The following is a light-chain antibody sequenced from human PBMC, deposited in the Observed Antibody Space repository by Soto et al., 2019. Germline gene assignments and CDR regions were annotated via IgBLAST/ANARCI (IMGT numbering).Light chain of an antibody. Sequence: SYELTQPPSVSVAPGQTARITCGGNDMKSKSVHWYQQKPGHATGRVVYDDGDRTTGIPERFSGSKSGNTATLTTSRVEAGDEADYYCQVWDTTTPVIFGGGTKVNVL. V-gene: IGLV3-21*02. J-gene: IGLJ2*01. CDR1: DMKSKS. CDR2: DDG. CDR3: QVWDTTTPVI.